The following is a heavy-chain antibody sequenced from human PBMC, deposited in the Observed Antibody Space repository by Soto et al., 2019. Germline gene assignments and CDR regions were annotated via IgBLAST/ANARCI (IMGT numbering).Heavy chain of an antibody. V-gene: IGHV3-33*01. CDR3: ARDYNEVAFDI. Sequence: QVQLVESGGGVVQPGRSLRLSCAASGFTFSSYGMHWVRQAPGKGLEWVAVIWYDGSNKYYADSVKGRFTISRDNSKNTLYLQMNSLTAEDTAVYYCARDYNEVAFDIWGQGTMVTVSS. CDR1: GFTFSSYG. J-gene: IGHJ3*02. D-gene: IGHD1-1*01. CDR2: IWYDGSNK.